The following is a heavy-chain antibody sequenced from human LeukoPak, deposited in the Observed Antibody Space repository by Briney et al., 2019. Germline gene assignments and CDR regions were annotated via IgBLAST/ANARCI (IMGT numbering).Heavy chain of an antibody. D-gene: IGHD6-13*01. Sequence: GGSLRLSCAASGFTVSSSYMGWVRQAPGKGLEWVSVIYSAGSTYYADSVKGRFTISRDNSKNTLYLQMNSLRAEDTAVYYCARDSPDRRYSSSWIDHWGQGTLVTVSS. J-gene: IGHJ5*02. CDR1: GFTVSSSY. CDR2: IYSAGST. CDR3: ARDSPDRRYSSSWIDH. V-gene: IGHV3-53*01.